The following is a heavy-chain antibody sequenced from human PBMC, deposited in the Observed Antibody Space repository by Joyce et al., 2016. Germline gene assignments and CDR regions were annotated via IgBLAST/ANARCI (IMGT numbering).Heavy chain of an antibody. J-gene: IGHJ6*02. CDR2: INWNGARV. D-gene: IGHD3-22*01. CDR1: GFNFDDYA. CDR3: AKGYYDTSGYSPRGFYYGMDV. Sequence: QLVESGGGLLQPGRSLRISCAASGFNFDDYAMHWVRQAPGKGLEWGSGINWNGARVGYADSVKGRCTISRDNARNSVYLDMNSLRVDDTAIYYCAKGYYDTSGYSPRGFYYGMDVWGQGIAVTVSS. V-gene: IGHV3-9*01.